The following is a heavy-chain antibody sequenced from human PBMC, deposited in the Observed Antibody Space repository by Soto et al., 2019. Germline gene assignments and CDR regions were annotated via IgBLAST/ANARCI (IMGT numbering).Heavy chain of an antibody. V-gene: IGHV4-59*08. J-gene: IGHJ6*02. CDR3: ARLGSSRNDYYYGMDV. Sequence: SETLSLTCTVSGASISSYYWSWIRQPPGKGLEWIGYIYYSGSTNYNPSLKSRVTISVDTSKNQFSLKLSSVTAADTAVYYCARLGSSRNDYYYGMDVWGQGTTVTVSS. D-gene: IGHD6-13*01. CDR1: GASISSYY. CDR2: IYYSGST.